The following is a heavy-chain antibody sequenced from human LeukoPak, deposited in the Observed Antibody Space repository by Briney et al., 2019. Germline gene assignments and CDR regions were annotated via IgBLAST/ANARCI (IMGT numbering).Heavy chain of an antibody. Sequence: SETLSLTCTVSGGSISGYYWSWIRQPPGKGLEWIGYIYYSGSTNYNPSLKSRVTISVDTSKNQFSLKLSSVTAADTAVYYCARHYVFVYGGSSFDHWGQGTLVTVSS. V-gene: IGHV4-59*08. CDR2: IYYSGST. CDR3: ARHYVFVYGGSSFDH. J-gene: IGHJ4*02. D-gene: IGHD2-8*01. CDR1: GGSISGYY.